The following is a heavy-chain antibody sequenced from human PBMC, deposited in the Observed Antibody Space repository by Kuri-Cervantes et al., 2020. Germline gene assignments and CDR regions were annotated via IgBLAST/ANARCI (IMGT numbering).Heavy chain of an antibody. CDR2: INAGNGNT. Sequence: ASVKVSCKASGYTFTSYAMHWVRQAPGQRLEWMGWINAGNGNTKYSQKFQGRVTITRDTSASTAYMELSSLRPEDTAVYYCARAPPYSGYDWGTLKYWGQGTLVTVSS. D-gene: IGHD5-12*01. J-gene: IGHJ4*02. CDR3: ARAPPYSGYDWGTLKY. CDR1: GYTFTSYA. V-gene: IGHV1-3*01.